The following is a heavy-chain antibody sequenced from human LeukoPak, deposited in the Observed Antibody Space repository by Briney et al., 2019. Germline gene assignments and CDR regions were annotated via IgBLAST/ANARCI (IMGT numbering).Heavy chain of an antibody. D-gene: IGHD2-2*01. CDR1: GDSISSHY. CDR2: IHNSGST. V-gene: IGHV4-59*11. J-gene: IGHJ5*02. CDR3: ARQGYCSSSNCYSSSWFDP. Sequence: PSQTLSLTCTVSGDSISSHYWSWIWQPPGKGLECIAYIHNSGSTNYNPSLKSRVTISVDTSKNQFSLKLTSVTAADTAVYYCARQGYCSSSNCYSSSWFDPWGQGTLVTVSS.